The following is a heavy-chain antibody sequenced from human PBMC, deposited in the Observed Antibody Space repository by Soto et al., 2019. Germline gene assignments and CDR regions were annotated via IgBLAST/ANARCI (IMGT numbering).Heavy chain of an antibody. D-gene: IGHD3-22*01. CDR1: GFTFSSYS. V-gene: IGHV3-48*01. CDR3: ARVAYYYDSSGYFY. CDR2: ISPSSSSI. Sequence: EVQLVESGGGLVQPGGSLRLSCAASGFTFSSYSMHWVRQAPGKGLEWVSYISPSSSSIYYADSGKGRFTISRDNAKNSLYLQMNSLRAEDTAVYYCARVAYYYDSSGYFYWGQGTLVTVSS. J-gene: IGHJ4*02.